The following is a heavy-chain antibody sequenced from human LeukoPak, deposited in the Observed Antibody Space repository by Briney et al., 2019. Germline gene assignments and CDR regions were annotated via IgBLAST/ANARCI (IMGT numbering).Heavy chain of an antibody. CDR1: GFTFSSYW. CDR2: INNDGSGT. V-gene: IGHV3-74*03. CDR3: VRGSLRLPRSTPDY. Sequence: PGGSLRLSCAASGFTFSSYWIHWVRQAPGKGLVWVSVINNDGSGTKYADSVKGRFTISRDNAVNTLYLQMNSLRVEDTAVYYCVRGSLRLPRSTPDYWGQGTLVTVSS. J-gene: IGHJ4*02. D-gene: IGHD2-21*02.